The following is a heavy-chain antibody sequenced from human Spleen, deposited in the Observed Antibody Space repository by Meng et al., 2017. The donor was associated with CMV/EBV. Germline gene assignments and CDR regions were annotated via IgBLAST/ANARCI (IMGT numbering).Heavy chain of an antibody. CDR1: TVSDYY. CDR2: SSSSSSNI. D-gene: IGHD3-22*01. Sequence: TVSDYYMNWISQAPGKGLEWVSYSSSSSSNICNADDVKGRFTISRDNAKNSLYLQMNSLRAEDTAVYYCARDFMDYYDSSGYFGYFQHWGQGTLVTVSS. J-gene: IGHJ1*01. V-gene: IGHV3-11*01. CDR3: ARDFMDYYDSSGYFGYFQH.